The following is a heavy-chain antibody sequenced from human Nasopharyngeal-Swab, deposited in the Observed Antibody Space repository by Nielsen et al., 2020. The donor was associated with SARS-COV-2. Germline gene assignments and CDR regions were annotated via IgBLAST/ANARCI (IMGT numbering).Heavy chain of an antibody. CDR2: ISAYNGNT. Sequence: ASVKVSCKASGYTFTSYGISWVRQAPGQGLEWMGWISAYNGNTNYTQKLQGRVTMTTDTSTSTAYMELRSLRSDDTAVYYCARDRGIVATIEEFDYWGQGTLVTVSS. CDR1: GYTFTSYG. D-gene: IGHD5-12*01. J-gene: IGHJ4*02. V-gene: IGHV1-18*01. CDR3: ARDRGIVATIEEFDY.